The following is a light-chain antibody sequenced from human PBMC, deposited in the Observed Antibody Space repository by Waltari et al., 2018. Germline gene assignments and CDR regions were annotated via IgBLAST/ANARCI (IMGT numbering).Light chain of an antibody. CDR1: SSDVGGYSY. CDR3: SSYAGSNNLGV. J-gene: IGLJ1*01. Sequence: QSALTQPPSASGSPGQSVTISCPGTSSDVGGYSYVSWYQHHPGKAPKLIIYEVYKRPSGVPDRFSGSKSGNTASLTVSGLQAEDEADYYCSSYAGSNNLGVFGTGTKVTVL. V-gene: IGLV2-8*01. CDR2: EVY.